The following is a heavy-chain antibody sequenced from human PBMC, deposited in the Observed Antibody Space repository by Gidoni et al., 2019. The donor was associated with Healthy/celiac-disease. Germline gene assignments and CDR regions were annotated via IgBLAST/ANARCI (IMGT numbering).Heavy chain of an antibody. CDR3: AKEGESPTYIYFDY. V-gene: IGHV3-23*01. Sequence: EVQLLESGGGLVQPGGSLRLTCAASGFTFSSYAMSWVRQSPGKGLGWFSAISGSGGSTYYADSGKGRFTISRDNSKNTLYLQMNSLRAEDTAVYYCAKEGESPTYIYFDYWGQGTLVTVSS. CDR2: ISGSGGST. CDR1: GFTFSSYA. J-gene: IGHJ4*02. D-gene: IGHD4-4*01.